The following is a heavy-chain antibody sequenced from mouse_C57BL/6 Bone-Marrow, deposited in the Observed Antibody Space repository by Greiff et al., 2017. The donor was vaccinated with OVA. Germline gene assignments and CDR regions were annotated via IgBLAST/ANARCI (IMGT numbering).Heavy chain of an antibody. CDR2: ISYDGSN. Sequence: DVQLQESGPGLVKPSQSLSLTCSVTGYSITSGYYWNWIRQFPGNKLEWMGYISYDGSNNYNPSLKNRISITRDTSKNQFFLKLNSVTTEDTATYYCARVSTTVVDWYFDVWGTGTTVTVSS. J-gene: IGHJ1*03. CDR3: ARVSTTVVDWYFDV. D-gene: IGHD1-1*01. V-gene: IGHV3-6*01. CDR1: GYSITSGYY.